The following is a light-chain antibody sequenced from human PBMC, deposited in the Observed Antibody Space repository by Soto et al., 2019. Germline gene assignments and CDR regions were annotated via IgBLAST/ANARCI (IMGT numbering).Light chain of an antibody. CDR3: RSYAGSINYV. J-gene: IGLJ1*01. CDR1: SSDVGGYDY. Sequence: QSALTQPPSASGSPGQSVTISCTGTSSDVGGYDYVSWYQQHPGKAPKLVVDEVRKRRSGVADGFSGYKSGNTASLTVSGLQAEDEADYYCRSYAGSINYVFGTGTKLTVL. V-gene: IGLV2-8*01. CDR2: EVR.